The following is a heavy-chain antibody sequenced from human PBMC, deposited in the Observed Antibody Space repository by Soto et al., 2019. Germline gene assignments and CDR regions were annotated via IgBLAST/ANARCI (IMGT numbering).Heavy chain of an antibody. J-gene: IGHJ4*02. D-gene: IGHD2-2*01. V-gene: IGHV5-51*01. CDR3: ARAVVGYCSSASCPADY. Sequence: ESLKISCKGSGYTFTSYWIGWVRQMPGKGLEWMGIIFPVDSATRYSPSFQGQVIISADKSISTAYLQWSSLKASDTAIYYCARAVVGYCSSASCPADYWGQGTLVTVSS. CDR1: GYTFTSYW. CDR2: IFPVDSAT.